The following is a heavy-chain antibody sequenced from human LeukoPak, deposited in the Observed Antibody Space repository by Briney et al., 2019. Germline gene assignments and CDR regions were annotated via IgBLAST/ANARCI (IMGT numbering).Heavy chain of an antibody. V-gene: IGHV3-23*01. D-gene: IGHD2-15*01. CDR1: GFTFSSYA. CDR2: ISGSGGST. J-gene: IGHJ6*02. Sequence: SGGSLRLSCAASGFTFSSYAMSWVRQAPGKGLEWVSAISGSGGSTYYADSVKGRFTISRDNSKNTLYLQMNSLRAEDTAVYYCAKDVGTLLLYYGMDVWGQGTTVTVSS. CDR3: AKDVGTLLLYYGMDV.